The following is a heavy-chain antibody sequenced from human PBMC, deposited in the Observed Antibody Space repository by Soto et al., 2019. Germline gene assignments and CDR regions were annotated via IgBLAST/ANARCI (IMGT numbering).Heavy chain of an antibody. Sequence: NPGGSLRLSCAASGFTFSSYSMNWVRQAPGKGLEWVSSISSSSSYIYYADSVKGRFTISRDNAKNSLYLQMNSLRAEDTAVYYCARELGFGELFQGDYYYGMDVWGQGTTVTVS. V-gene: IGHV3-21*01. CDR3: ARELGFGELFQGDYYYGMDV. CDR2: ISSSSSYI. CDR1: GFTFSSYS. J-gene: IGHJ6*02. D-gene: IGHD3-10*01.